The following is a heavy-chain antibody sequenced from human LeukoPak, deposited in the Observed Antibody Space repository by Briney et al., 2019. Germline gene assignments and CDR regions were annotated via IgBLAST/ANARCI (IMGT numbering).Heavy chain of an antibody. J-gene: IGHJ4*02. V-gene: IGHV1-69*13. CDR3: ARGDCSGGSCYYHFDY. CDR1: GGTFSSYA. Sequence: SVRVSCKASGGTFSSYAISWVRQAPGQGLEWMGGIIPIFGTANYAQKFQGRVTITADESTSTAYMELSSLRSEDTAVYYCARGDCSGGSCYYHFDYWGQGTLVTVSS. CDR2: IIPIFGTA. D-gene: IGHD2-15*01.